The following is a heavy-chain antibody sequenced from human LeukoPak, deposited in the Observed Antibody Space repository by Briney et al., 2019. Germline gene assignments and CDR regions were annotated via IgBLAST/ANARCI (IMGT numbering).Heavy chain of an antibody. CDR1: GGSISSHY. Sequence: PSETLSLTCTVSGGSISSHYWSWIRQPPGKGLDWIGFVYFTGRTRYNRSLQSRVTISIDTSENKFSMKLTSVTAADTAVYYCARLLDNDSSGDPDTFDVWGRGTVVTVSS. J-gene: IGHJ3*01. V-gene: IGHV4-59*11. CDR3: ARLLDNDSSGDPDTFDV. CDR2: VYFTGRT. D-gene: IGHD3-22*01.